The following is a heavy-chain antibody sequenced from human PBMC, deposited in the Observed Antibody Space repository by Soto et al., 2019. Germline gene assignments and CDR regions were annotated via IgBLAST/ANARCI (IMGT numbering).Heavy chain of an antibody. CDR1: GFTITTG. Sequence: EASVKASCKACGFTITTGINWLRQAPGPGLEYMGWISAYNGNTNYAQKFQARVTMTRDTSTSTAYMELRSLRSDDTAVYYCARGANLGKNYYYYGMDVWGQGTTVTVSS. V-gene: IGHV1-18*01. CDR2: ISAYNGNT. CDR3: ARGANLGKNYYYYGMDV. D-gene: IGHD3-10*01. J-gene: IGHJ6*02.